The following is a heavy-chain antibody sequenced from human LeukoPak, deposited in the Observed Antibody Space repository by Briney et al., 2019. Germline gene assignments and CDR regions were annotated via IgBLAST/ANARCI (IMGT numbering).Heavy chain of an antibody. J-gene: IGHJ4*02. V-gene: IGHV3-66*01. CDR1: GFTVSSNY. D-gene: IGHD1-26*01. CDR3: ARVDSYSSFDF. Sequence: GGSLRLSCGASGFTVSSNYMNWVRQARGKALELVSVIYSDGTTFYSDSVKGRFTISRGNSENTLYLQMNSLRAEDTAVYYCARVDSYSSFDFWGQGTLVTVSS. CDR2: IYSDGTT.